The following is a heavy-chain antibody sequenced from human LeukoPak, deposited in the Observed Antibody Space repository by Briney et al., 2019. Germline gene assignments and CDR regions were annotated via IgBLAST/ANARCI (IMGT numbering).Heavy chain of an antibody. D-gene: IGHD1-26*01. J-gene: IGHJ4*02. CDR3: AKDIGTGWDLDY. Sequence: PGGALRLSCAASGFIFDNYAMHWVRQAPGKGPEWLSLIRGEENIKYYTDSVKGRFTISRDNSKSSLYLHMNSLRTEDTALYYCAKDIGTGWDLDYWGQGTLVTVS. CDR2: IRGEENIK. CDR1: GFIFDNYA. V-gene: IGHV3-43*02.